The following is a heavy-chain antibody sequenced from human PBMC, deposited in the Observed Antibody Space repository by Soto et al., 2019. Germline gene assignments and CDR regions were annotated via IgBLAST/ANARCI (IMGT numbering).Heavy chain of an antibody. CDR1: GGTFSSYA. J-gene: IGHJ6*03. V-gene: IGHV1-69*04. CDR2: IIPILGTA. CDR3: ASDMVVVPAAQIHYYYMDV. Sequence: SVKVSCKASGGTFSSYAISWVRQAPGQGLEWMGRIIPILGTANYAQKFQGRVTITADKSTSTAYMELSSLRSEDTAVYYCASDMVVVPAAQIHYYYMDVWGKGTTVTVSS. D-gene: IGHD2-2*01.